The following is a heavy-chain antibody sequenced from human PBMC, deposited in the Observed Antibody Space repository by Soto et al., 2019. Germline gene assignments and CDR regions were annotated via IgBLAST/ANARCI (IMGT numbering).Heavy chain of an antibody. J-gene: IGHJ3*02. CDR2: IYYSGST. V-gene: IGHV4-31*03. CDR3: ARERATVTTEEAFDI. D-gene: IGHD4-17*01. Sequence: SETLSLSCTVSGGSISSGGYYWSWIRQHPGKGLEWIGYIYYSGSTYYNPSLKSRVTISVDTSKNQFSLKLSSVTAADTAVYYCARERATVTTEEAFDIWGQGTMVTVS. CDR1: GGSISSGGYY.